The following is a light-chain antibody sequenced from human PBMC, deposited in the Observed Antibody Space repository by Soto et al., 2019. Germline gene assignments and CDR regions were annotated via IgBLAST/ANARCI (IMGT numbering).Light chain of an antibody. Sequence: QSVLTQPPSASGSPGQSVTISCTGTSSDVGGYNYVSWYQQHPGKAPKLMIYEVSKRPSGVPDRFSGSKSGTTASLTVSGLQAEDEADYYCSSYAGSKNWVFCVGTKVTV. CDR2: EVS. CDR3: SSYAGSKNWV. V-gene: IGLV2-8*01. CDR1: SSDVGGYNY. J-gene: IGLJ3*02.